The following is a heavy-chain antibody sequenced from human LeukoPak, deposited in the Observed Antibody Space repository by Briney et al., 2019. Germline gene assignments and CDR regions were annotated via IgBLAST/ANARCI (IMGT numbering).Heavy chain of an antibody. D-gene: IGHD6-19*01. Sequence: PGRSLRLSCAASGFTFSSYSMNWVRQAPGKGLEWVSSISSSSSYIYYADSVKGRFTISRDNAKNSLYLQMNSLRAEDTAVYYCARDRLAVAGTFDYWGQGTLVTVSS. V-gene: IGHV3-21*01. CDR3: ARDRLAVAGTFDY. J-gene: IGHJ4*02. CDR1: GFTFSSYS. CDR2: ISSSSSYI.